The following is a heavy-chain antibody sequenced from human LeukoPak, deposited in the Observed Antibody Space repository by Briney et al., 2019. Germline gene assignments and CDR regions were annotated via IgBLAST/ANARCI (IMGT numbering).Heavy chain of an antibody. J-gene: IGHJ6*03. Sequence: GGSLRLSCAASGFTFDDYAMHWVRQAPGKGLEWVSGISWNSGSIGYADSVKGRFTISRGNAKNSLYLQMNSLRAEDMALYYCAKDSSGYSSGWGLYYYMGVWGKGTTVTVSS. CDR3: AKDSSGYSSGWGLYYYMGV. V-gene: IGHV3-9*03. CDR1: GFTFDDYA. CDR2: ISWNSGSI. D-gene: IGHD6-19*01.